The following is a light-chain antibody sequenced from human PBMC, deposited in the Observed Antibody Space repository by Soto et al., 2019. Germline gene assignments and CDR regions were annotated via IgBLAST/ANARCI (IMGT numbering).Light chain of an antibody. CDR1: SSDVGGYNY. CDR2: EVT. J-gene: IGLJ1*01. V-gene: IGLV2-14*01. CDR3: SSYAGNDNFV. Sequence: QSVLTQTASVSGSPGQSITISCSGTSSDVGGYNYVSWYQHHPGRAPKLIIYEVTNRPSGVSSRFSGSKSGNTASLTISGLQAEDEADYFCSSYAGNDNFVFGTGTKLTVL.